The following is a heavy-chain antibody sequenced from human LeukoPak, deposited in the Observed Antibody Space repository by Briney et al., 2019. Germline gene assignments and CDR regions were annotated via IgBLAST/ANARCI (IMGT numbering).Heavy chain of an antibody. Sequence: GGSLRLSCTASGFTFSYHWMHWVRQVPGKGLVWISRIDGGGSSTSYADSVKGRFSISRDNSKSTLDLQMSSLRAEDTAVYYCARGPGSSGGAYVGDYWGHGTLVTVSS. V-gene: IGHV3-74*01. CDR2: IDGGGSST. J-gene: IGHJ4*01. CDR1: GFTFSYHW. D-gene: IGHD3-22*01. CDR3: ARGPGSSGGAYVGDY.